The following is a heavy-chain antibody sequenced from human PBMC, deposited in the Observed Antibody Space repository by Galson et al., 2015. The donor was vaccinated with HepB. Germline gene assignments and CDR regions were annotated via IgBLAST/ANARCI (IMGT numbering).Heavy chain of an antibody. J-gene: IGHJ4*02. V-gene: IGHV3-7*03. D-gene: IGHD3-3*01. CDR3: ARALDFWSGFFY. CDR1: GFTFSSYW. CDR2: IKQDGSEK. Sequence: SLRLSCAASGFTFSSYWMSWVRQAPGKGLEWVADIKQDGSEKYYVDSVKGRFTISRDNAKNSLYLQRNSLRAEDTAVYYCARALDFWSGFFYWGQGTLVTVSS.